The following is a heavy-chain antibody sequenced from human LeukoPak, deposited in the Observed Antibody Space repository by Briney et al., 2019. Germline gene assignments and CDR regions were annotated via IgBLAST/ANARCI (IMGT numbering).Heavy chain of an antibody. V-gene: IGHV3-30*02. J-gene: IGHJ4*02. D-gene: IGHD3-9*01. CDR1: GFTFSKYG. CDR2: IRYDGSKE. CDR3: VRDTITYDIFTGSPDY. Sequence: GGSLRLSCEVSGFTFSKYGMHWVRQAPGKGLEWVSTIRYDGSKEYYADSVRGRFTISRDNSGNTLFLQMNSLGAEDTAVYYCVRDTITYDIFTGSPDYWGQGTLVIVSS.